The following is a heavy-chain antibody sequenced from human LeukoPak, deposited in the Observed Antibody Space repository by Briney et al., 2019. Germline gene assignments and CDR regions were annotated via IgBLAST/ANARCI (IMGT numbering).Heavy chain of an antibody. CDR2: ISSSSSYI. Sequence: GGSLRLSCAASGFTFSSYSMNWVRQAPEKGLEWVSSISSSSSYIYYADSVKGRFTISRDNAKNSLYLQMNSLRAEDTAVYYCARADYGSGSYYMVNWFDPWGQGTLVTVSS. J-gene: IGHJ5*02. V-gene: IGHV3-21*01. CDR3: ARADYGSGSYYMVNWFDP. CDR1: GFTFSSYS. D-gene: IGHD3-10*01.